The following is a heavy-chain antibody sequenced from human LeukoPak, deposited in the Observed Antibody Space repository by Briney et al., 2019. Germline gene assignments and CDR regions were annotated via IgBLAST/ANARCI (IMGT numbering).Heavy chain of an antibody. J-gene: IGHJ4*02. CDR2: IYYSGST. V-gene: IGHV4-59*01. Sequence: SETLSLTCTVSGGSISSYYWSWIRQPPGKGLEWIGYIYYSGSTNYNPSLKSRVTISVDTSKNQFSLKLSSVTAADTAVYYCARDRNRGGFDYWGQGTLVTVSS. CDR1: GGSISSYY. CDR3: ARDRNRGGFDY. D-gene: IGHD3-10*01.